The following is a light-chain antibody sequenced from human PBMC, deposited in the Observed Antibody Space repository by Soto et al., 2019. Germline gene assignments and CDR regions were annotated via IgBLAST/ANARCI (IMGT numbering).Light chain of an antibody. CDR1: SSNIGNFY. CDR2: KNN. V-gene: IGLV1-47*01. J-gene: IGLJ7*01. Sequence: QSVLTQPPSASGTPGQRVTISGSGSSSNIGNFYVYWYQQLPGTAPKLLIYKNNQRPLGVPDRFSGSKSGTSASLAISGLRSEDEADYYCAAWDDSLSGPGVFGGGTQLTVL. CDR3: AAWDDSLSGPGV.